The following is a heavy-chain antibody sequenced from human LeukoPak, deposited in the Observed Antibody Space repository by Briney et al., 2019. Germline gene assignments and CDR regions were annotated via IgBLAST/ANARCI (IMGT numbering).Heavy chain of an antibody. CDR3: ARWTTVTRAFDF. CDR2: INHSGSS. D-gene: IGHD4-17*01. Sequence: SETLSLTCAVYGGSFSGYFWTWIRQPPGKGLEWIGEINHSGSSNYNPSLKSRITISVDTSKNQFSLTLNSVTAADTGVYYCARWTTVTRAFDFWGQGTLVTVSS. V-gene: IGHV4-34*01. CDR1: GGSFSGYF. J-gene: IGHJ4*02.